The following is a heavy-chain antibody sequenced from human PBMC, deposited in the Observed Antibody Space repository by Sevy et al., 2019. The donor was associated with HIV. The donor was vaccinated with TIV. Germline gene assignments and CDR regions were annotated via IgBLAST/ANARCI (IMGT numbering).Heavy chain of an antibody. Sequence: GGSLRLSCAASGFAFSSYDMHWVRQAPGKGLEWVLYITSSGTTINYADSVKGRFTISRDNAKSSLYLQMNSLRVEDTAVYYCARDLPPSATIVPHFDYWGQGTLVTVSS. CDR3: ARDLPPSATIVPHFDY. CDR2: ITSSGTTI. D-gene: IGHD1-26*01. V-gene: IGHV3-48*03. J-gene: IGHJ4*02. CDR1: GFAFSSYD.